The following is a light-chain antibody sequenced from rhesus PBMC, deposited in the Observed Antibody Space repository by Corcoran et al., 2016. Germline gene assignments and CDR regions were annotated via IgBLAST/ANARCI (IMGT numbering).Light chain of an antibody. CDR2: YAA. CDR1: QSVDSN. CDR3: QQYNKWTT. Sequence: EIVMTQSPATLSLSPGERATLSCRVSQSVDSNLAWYQQKPGKAPMLLNYYAANRATGIPDRFSGSGSGTDFTITISSLEPEEVGVYYCQQYNKWTTFGGGTKVEVK. V-gene: IGKV3-35*01. J-gene: IGKJ4*01.